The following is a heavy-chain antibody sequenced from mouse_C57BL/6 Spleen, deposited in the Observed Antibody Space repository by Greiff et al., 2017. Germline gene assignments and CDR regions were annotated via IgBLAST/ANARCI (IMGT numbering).Heavy chain of an antibody. CDR1: GYTFTSYT. J-gene: IGHJ1*03. CDR3: ARGDYGSSYVYFDV. CDR2: INPSSGYT. V-gene: IGHV1-4*01. Sequence: QVQLQQSGAELARPGASVKMSCKASGYTFTSYTMHWVKQRPGQGLEWIGYINPSSGYTKYNQKFKDKATLTADKSSSTAYMQLSSLTSEDSAVYYCARGDYGSSYVYFDVWGTGTTVTVSS. D-gene: IGHD1-1*01.